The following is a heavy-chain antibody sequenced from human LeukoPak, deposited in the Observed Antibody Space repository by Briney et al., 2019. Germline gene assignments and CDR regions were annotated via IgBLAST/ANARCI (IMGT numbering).Heavy chain of an antibody. CDR2: MNPNSGNT. CDR1: GYSFTNYT. D-gene: IGHD2-2*01. V-gene: IGHV1-8*01. CDR3: ARDRCSSTSCKSLYYFDY. J-gene: IGHJ4*02. Sequence: GASVKVSCKTSGYSFTNYTMNWVRQATGQGLEWMGWMNPNSGNTGYAQKFQGRVTITRNTSISTAYMELSSLRSEDTAVYYCARDRCSSTSCKSLYYFDYWGQGTLVTVSS.